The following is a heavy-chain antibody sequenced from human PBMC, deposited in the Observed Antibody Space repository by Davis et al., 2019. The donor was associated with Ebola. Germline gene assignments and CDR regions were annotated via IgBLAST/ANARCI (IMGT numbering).Heavy chain of an antibody. CDR2: MYTGGNT. CDR3: ARGGLHFDY. Sequence: GESLKISCAASGFPVSRNYMSWVRQAPGKGLEWVSVMYTGGNTYYTDSVEGRFTFSRDSAKNTVYLQMNTLRLEDTAVYFCARGGLHFDYWGQGTLVTVSS. D-gene: IGHD5-12*01. J-gene: IGHJ4*02. V-gene: IGHV3-53*05. CDR1: GFPVSRNY.